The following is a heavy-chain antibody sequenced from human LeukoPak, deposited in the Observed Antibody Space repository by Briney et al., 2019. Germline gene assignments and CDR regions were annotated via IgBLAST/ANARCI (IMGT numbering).Heavy chain of an antibody. Sequence: GWSLRLSCAASGFTFSSYAMNWVRQAPGKGLEWVSGISGSGGSTYYADSVKGRFTISRDNSKNTLYLQMNSLRAEDTAVYYCAKQGATAVAAGGDFDYWGQGTLVTVSS. CDR1: GFTFSSYA. CDR3: AKQGATAVAAGGDFDY. D-gene: IGHD6-19*01. CDR2: ISGSGGST. J-gene: IGHJ4*02. V-gene: IGHV3-23*01.